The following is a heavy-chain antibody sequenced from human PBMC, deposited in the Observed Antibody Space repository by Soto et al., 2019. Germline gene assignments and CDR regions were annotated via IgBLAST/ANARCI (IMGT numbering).Heavy chain of an antibody. CDR3: ALRSYRYYYDSSGYHNYYGTEV. Sequence: PGESLKISCKGSGYSFTSYWIGWVRQIPWKGLEWMGIIYPGDSYTRYSPSFQGQVTISADKSISTAYLQWSSLKASDTAMYYCALRSYRYYYDSSGYHNYYGTEVSGKETTVTVSS. J-gene: IGHJ6*04. CDR2: IYPGDSYT. D-gene: IGHD3-22*01. V-gene: IGHV5-51*01. CDR1: GYSFTSYW.